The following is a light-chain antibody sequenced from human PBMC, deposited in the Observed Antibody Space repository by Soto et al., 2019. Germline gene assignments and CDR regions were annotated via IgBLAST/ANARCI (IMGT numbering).Light chain of an antibody. J-gene: IGKJ5*01. CDR3: QQYGTSIT. CDR2: GAS. Sequence: EIVLTQSAGILSLSPGERATLSYRASQSFSSSYLAWYQQKPGQAPRLLIYGASSRATGIPDRFSGSGSGTDFTLTISRLEPEDFAVYYCQQYGTSITFGQGTRLEI. CDR1: QSFSSSY. V-gene: IGKV3-20*01.